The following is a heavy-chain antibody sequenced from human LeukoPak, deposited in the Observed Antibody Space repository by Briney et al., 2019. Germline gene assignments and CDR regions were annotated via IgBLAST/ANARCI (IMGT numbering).Heavy chain of an antibody. D-gene: IGHD4-17*01. CDR2: IYYSGVT. CDR1: GGSIGSSSYY. Sequence: PSETLSLTCTVSGGSIGSSSYYWGWIRQPPGKGLEWIGSIYYSGVTYYNPSLPSLKSRVTISVDTSENQFSLKLSSVTAADTAVYYCARGTQSWTHLRGYFDSWGQGTLVTVSS. CDR3: ARGTQSWTHLRGYFDS. V-gene: IGHV4-39*01. J-gene: IGHJ4*02.